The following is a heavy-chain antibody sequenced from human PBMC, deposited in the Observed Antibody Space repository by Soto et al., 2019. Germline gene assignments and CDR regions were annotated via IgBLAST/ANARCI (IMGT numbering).Heavy chain of an antibody. Sequence: GGSLRLSCAASGFTFSSYEMNWVRQAPGKGLEWVSYISSSGSTIYYADSVKGRFTISRDNAKNSLYLQMNSVRAEDTAVYYCARGETTVNYFDYWGRGTLVTVSS. CDR2: ISSSGSTI. CDR1: GFTFSSYE. J-gene: IGHJ4*02. V-gene: IGHV3-48*03. D-gene: IGHD4-17*01. CDR3: ARGETTVNYFDY.